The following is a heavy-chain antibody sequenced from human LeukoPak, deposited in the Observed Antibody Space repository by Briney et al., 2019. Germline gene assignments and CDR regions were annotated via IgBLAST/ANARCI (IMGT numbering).Heavy chain of an antibody. D-gene: IGHD6-6*01. V-gene: IGHV4-61*02. CDR1: GGSISSGSYY. CDR3: EGSSSSPYRFFDY. J-gene: IGHJ4*02. Sequence: SQTLSLTCTLPGGSISSGSYYWSWIRQPAGKGLEWIGRIYTSGSTNYNPSLKSRVTISVGTSKNQFSLKRSSVTAADTAVYYCEGSSSSPYRFFDYWGQGTLVTVSS. CDR2: IYTSGST.